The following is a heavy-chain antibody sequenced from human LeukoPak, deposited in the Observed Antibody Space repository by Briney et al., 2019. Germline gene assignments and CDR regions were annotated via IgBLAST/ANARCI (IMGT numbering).Heavy chain of an antibody. J-gene: IGHJ4*02. V-gene: IGHV4-4*07. D-gene: IGHD3-10*01. CDR1: GGSFSGYY. CDR3: ARDRVPLLWFGEGPYFDY. Sequence: SETLSLTCAVYGGSFSGYYWSWIRQPAGKGLEWIGRIYTSGSTNYNPSLKSRVTMSVDTSKNQFSLKLSSVTAADTAVYYCARDRVPLLWFGEGPYFDYWGQGTLVTVSS. CDR2: IYTSGST.